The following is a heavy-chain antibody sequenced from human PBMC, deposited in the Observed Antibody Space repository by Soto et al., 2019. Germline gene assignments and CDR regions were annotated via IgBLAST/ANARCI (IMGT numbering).Heavy chain of an antibody. D-gene: IGHD6-19*01. CDR2: ISFYNGHT. CDR3: ASATSIAVAGKET. Sequence: QVQLVPSGGEVKKPGASVKVSCKASGDTVTRYGISWVRQAPGQGLEWLGWISFYNGHTNYALKFQDRITFTTDTSTNTASMELRSLTSDDTAVYYCASATSIAVAGKETWGQGTLVTVSS. J-gene: IGHJ4*02. CDR1: GDTVTRYG. V-gene: IGHV1-18*01.